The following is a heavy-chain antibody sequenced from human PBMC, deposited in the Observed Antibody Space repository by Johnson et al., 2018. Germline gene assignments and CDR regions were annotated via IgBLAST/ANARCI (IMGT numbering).Heavy chain of an antibody. J-gene: IGHJ6*02. CDR2: IWYDGSNK. Sequence: QVQLVESGGGVVQPGRSLRLSCAASGFTFSSYGMHWVRQAPGKGLEWVAVIWYDGSNKYNADSVKGRFTISRDNSKNTLYLQMNSLRAEDRAVYYCARDLVGVGTSDGMDVGGQGTTVTVSS. D-gene: IGHD3-10*01. CDR3: ARDLVGVGTSDGMDV. CDR1: GFTFSSYG. V-gene: IGHV3-33*01.